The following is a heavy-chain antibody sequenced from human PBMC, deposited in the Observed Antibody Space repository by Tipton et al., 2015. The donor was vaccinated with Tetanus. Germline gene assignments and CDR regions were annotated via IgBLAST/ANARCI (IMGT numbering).Heavy chain of an antibody. J-gene: IGHJ4*02. CDR1: GFTFANYA. V-gene: IGHV3-48*01. CDR2: ISTTSHTI. D-gene: IGHD4-17*01. CDR3: ASSTVTR. Sequence: SLRLSCAASGFTFANYAMSWVRQAPGKGLEWISYISTTSHTIYYADSVRGRFTISRDNANNLLYLQMSSLRREDTAVYYCASSTVTRWGPGTLVTVSS.